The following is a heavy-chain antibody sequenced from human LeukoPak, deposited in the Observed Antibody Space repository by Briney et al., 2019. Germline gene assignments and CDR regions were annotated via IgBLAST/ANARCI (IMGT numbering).Heavy chain of an antibody. CDR3: ATSIGEYYYDI. CDR2: FGPEDGET. Sequence: ASVKISCKVSGYTLTELSMHWVRQAPGKGLEWMGGFGPEDGETIYAQKFQGRVTMTEDTSTDTAYMELSSLRSEDTAVYYCATSIGEYYYDIWGQGTLVTVSS. J-gene: IGHJ4*02. D-gene: IGHD3-22*01. V-gene: IGHV1-24*01. CDR1: GYTLTELS.